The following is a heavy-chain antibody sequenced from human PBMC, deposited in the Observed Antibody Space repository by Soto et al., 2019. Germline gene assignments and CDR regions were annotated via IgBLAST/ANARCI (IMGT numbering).Heavy chain of an antibody. V-gene: IGHV4-30-2*01. J-gene: IGHJ5*02. D-gene: IGHD6-13*01. CDR3: ARVRRERAYAAAGPKNWFDP. CDR2: IYHSGST. Sequence: SDTLSLPCSVSGRSISSCVYSGSGIRPPPGKGLVWIGYIYHSGSTNYNPSLKSQVTISIDKSKNQFSLKLSTVTAADTAVYYCARVRRERAYAAAGPKNWFDPWGQGTLVTVSS. CDR1: GRSISSCVYS.